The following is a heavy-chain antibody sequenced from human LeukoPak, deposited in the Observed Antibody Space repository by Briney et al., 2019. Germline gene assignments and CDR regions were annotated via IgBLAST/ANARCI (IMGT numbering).Heavy chain of an antibody. J-gene: IGHJ4*02. V-gene: IGHV1-2*02. CDR3: ARDRDYYDSSGYHYY. CDR2: INPNSGGT. Sequence: ASVKVSCKASGYTSTGYYMHWVRQAPGQGLEWMGWINPNSGGTNYAQKFQGRVTMTRDTSISTAYMELSRLRSDDTAVYYCARDRDYYDSSGYHYYWGQGTLVTVSS. D-gene: IGHD3-22*01. CDR1: GYTSTGYY.